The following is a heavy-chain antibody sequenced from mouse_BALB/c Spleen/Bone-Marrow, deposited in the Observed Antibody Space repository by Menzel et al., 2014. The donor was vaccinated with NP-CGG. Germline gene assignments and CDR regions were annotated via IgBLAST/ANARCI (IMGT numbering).Heavy chain of an antibody. J-gene: IGHJ4*01. V-gene: IGHV5-9-3*01. D-gene: IGHD1-1*02. Sequence: EVQLVESGGGLVKPGGSLKLSCAASGFTFSSYGVSWVRQTPEKRLEWVATISNGGNYTYYPDSVKGRFTISRDNAKNTLYLQMSSLRSEDTAMYYCTRQRGDYAMGYWGQGTSVTVSS. CDR2: ISNGGNYT. CDR1: GFTFSSYG. CDR3: TRQRGDYAMGY.